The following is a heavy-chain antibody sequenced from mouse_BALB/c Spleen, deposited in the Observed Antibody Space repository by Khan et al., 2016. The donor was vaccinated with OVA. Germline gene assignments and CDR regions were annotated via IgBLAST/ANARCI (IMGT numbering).Heavy chain of an antibody. V-gene: IGHV14-3*02. CDR1: GFNIKDTY. Sequence: VQLKQSGAELVKPGASVKLSCTATGFNIKDTYMHWVKQRPEQGLEWIGRIDPANGNTEYDPKFQGKATITADTSSNTAYLQLSSLTSEDTAVYYCARWPRGYWGQGTTLTVSS. CDR3: ARWPRGY. J-gene: IGHJ2*01. CDR2: IDPANGNT.